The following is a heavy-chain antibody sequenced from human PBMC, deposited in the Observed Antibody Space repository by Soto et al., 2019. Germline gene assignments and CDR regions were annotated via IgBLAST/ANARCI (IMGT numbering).Heavy chain of an antibody. CDR3: ANGGQVVTSPHDAFDI. CDR2: ISGSGGST. Sequence: GGSLRLSCSASGFTFSSYAMHWVRQAPGKGLEYVSAISGSGGSTYYADSVKGRFTISRDNSKNTLYLQMNSLRAEDTAVYYCANGGQVVTSPHDAFDIWGQGTMVTVSS. V-gene: IGHV3-64*04. D-gene: IGHD3-22*01. J-gene: IGHJ3*02. CDR1: GFTFSSYA.